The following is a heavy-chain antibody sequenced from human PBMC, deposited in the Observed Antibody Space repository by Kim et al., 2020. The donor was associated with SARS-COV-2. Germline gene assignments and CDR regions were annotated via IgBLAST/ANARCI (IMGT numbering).Heavy chain of an antibody. CDR2: IKSKTDGGTT. D-gene: IGHD6-13*01. V-gene: IGHV3-15*01. Sequence: GGSLRLSCAASGFTFSNAWMSWVRQAPGKGLEWVGRIKSKTDGGTTDYAAPVKGRFTISSDDSKNTLYLQMNSLKTEDTAVYYCTTDLVESSSWYYYYYGMDVWGQGTTVTVSS. J-gene: IGHJ6*02. CDR1: GFTFSNAW. CDR3: TTDLVESSSWYYYYYGMDV.